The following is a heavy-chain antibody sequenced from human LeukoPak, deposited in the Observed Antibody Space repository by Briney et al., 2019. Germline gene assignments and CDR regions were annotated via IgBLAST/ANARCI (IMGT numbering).Heavy chain of an antibody. CDR1: GGSISGSSYY. J-gene: IGHJ5*02. D-gene: IGHD5-12*01. CDR3: ARQEALGLPIA. Sequence: PSGTLSLTCAVSGGSISGSSYYWGWIRQPPGKGLEWIGSIYYSGITYYSSSFKSRVTISVDTSKNQFSLKLTSATAADTALYYCARQEALGLPIAWGPGTLVTVSS. V-gene: IGHV4-39*01. CDR2: IYYSGIT.